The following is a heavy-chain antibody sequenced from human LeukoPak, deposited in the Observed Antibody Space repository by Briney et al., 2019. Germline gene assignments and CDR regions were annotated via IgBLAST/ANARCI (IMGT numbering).Heavy chain of an antibody. D-gene: IGHD6-25*01. CDR1: GGSISSSSYY. Sequence: SETLSLTCTVSGGSISSSSYYWGWIRQPPGKGLEWIGSIYYSGSTNYNPSLKSRVTISVDTSKNQFSLKLSSVTAADTAVYYCARRPFYYYYMDVWGKGTTVTISS. J-gene: IGHJ6*03. CDR2: IYYSGST. CDR3: ARRPFYYYYMDV. V-gene: IGHV4-39*07.